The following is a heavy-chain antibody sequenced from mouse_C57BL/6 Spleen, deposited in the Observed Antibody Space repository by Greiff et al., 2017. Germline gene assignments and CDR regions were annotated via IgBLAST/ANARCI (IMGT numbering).Heavy chain of an antibody. J-gene: IGHJ3*01. D-gene: IGHD2-2*01. V-gene: IGHV5-6*01. CDR1: GFTFSSYG. CDR3: ARDGYGGAWFAY. Sequence: EVMLVESGGDLVKPGGSLKLSCAASGFTFSSYGMSWVRQTPDKRLEWVATISSGGSYTYYPDSVKGRFTISRDNAKNTLYLQMSSLKSEDTAMYYCARDGYGGAWFAYWGQGTLVTVSA. CDR2: ISSGGSYT.